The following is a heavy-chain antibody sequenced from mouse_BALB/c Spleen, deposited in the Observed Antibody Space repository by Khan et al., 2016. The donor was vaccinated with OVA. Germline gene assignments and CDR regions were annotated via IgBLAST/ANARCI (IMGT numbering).Heavy chain of an antibody. Sequence: QQPGAELVKPGASVKLSCKASGYTFTNYWMNWVKQRPGQGLEWIGEINPSNGRTNYNEKFKSKATLTADKSSSTAYMQLSSLTSEDAAVYYCARLYYSWFAHWGQGTLVTVSA. CDR3: ARLYYSWFAH. V-gene: IGHV1S81*02. D-gene: IGHD2-1*01. CDR1: GYTFTNYW. J-gene: IGHJ3*01. CDR2: INPSNGRT.